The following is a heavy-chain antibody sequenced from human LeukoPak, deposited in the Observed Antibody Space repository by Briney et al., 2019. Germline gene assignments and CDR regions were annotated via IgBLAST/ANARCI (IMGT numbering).Heavy chain of an antibody. CDR1: GYTFINYG. D-gene: IGHD1-26*01. CDR2: ISAYSGST. Sequence: ASVKVSCKASGYTFINYGINWVRQAPGQGLEWLGWISAYSGSTNYAQKLQDRVTMTTDTSTNTAYMELRSLRSDDTAVYFCAREAEWELPFDIWGQGTMVTVSS. V-gene: IGHV1-18*01. CDR3: AREAEWELPFDI. J-gene: IGHJ3*02.